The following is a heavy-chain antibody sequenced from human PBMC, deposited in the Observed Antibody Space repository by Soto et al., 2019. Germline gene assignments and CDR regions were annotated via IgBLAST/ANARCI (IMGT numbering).Heavy chain of an antibody. CDR1: GYSFTSYW. V-gene: IGHV5-51*01. CDR2: IYPGDSDT. CDR3: ARLDRGFGELLSDGMDV. Sequence: GESLKISCKGSGYSFTSYWIGWVRQMPGKGLEWMGIIYPGDSDTRYSPSFQGQVTISADKSISTAYLQWSSLKASDTAMYYCARLDRGFGELLSDGMDVWGQGTTVTVSS. D-gene: IGHD3-10*01. J-gene: IGHJ6*02.